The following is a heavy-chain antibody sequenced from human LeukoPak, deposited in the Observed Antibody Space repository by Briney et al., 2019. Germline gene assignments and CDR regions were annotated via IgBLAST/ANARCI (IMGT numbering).Heavy chain of an antibody. CDR1: GGSISSGGYY. CDR3: ARESPTRGVDY. Sequence: SQTLSLTCTVSGGSISSGGYYWSWIRQHPGKGLEWIGYIYHSGSTYYNPSLMSRVSISVDTSKNQFSLKLSSVTAADTAVYYCARESPTRGVDYWGQGTLVTVSS. CDR2: IYHSGST. D-gene: IGHD3-10*01. V-gene: IGHV4-31*03. J-gene: IGHJ4*02.